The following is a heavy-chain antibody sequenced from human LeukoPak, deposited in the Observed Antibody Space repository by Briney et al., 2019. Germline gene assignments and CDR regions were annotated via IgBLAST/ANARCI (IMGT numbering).Heavy chain of an antibody. CDR1: GFTFSSYS. Sequence: GGSLRLSCAASGFTFSSYSMNWVRQAPGKGLEWVSSISSSSSYIYYADSVKGRFTISRDNAKNSLYLQMNSLRAEDTAVYYCAKLAPGITGTTDYWGQGTLVTVSS. CDR3: AKLAPGITGTTDY. CDR2: ISSSSSYI. D-gene: IGHD1-7*01. V-gene: IGHV3-21*01. J-gene: IGHJ4*02.